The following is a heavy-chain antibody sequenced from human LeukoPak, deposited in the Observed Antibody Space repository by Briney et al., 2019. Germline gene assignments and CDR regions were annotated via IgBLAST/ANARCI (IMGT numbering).Heavy chain of an antibody. J-gene: IGHJ5*01. CDR2: IWYDGSNK. CDR3: GKGRVRGGNWFDP. CDR1: GFTFSSYG. Sequence: GGSLRLSCAASGFTFSSYGMHWVRQAPGKGLEWVAVIWYDGSNKYYADSVKGRFTISRDNSKNTLYLQMNSLRAEDTAVYYCGKGRVRGGNWFDPLGQGTLVTGSS. D-gene: IGHD3-10*01. V-gene: IGHV3-33*06.